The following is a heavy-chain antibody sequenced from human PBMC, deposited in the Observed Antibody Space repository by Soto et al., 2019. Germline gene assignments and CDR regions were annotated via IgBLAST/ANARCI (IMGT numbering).Heavy chain of an antibody. D-gene: IGHD3-22*01. V-gene: IGHV3-30-3*01. CDR3: ARERYYDSDAFDI. CDR1: GFTFSSYA. CDR2: ISYDGSNK. J-gene: IGHJ3*02. Sequence: GGSLRLSCAASGFTFSSYAMHWVRQAPGKGLEWVAVISYDGSNKYYADSVKGRFTISRDNSKNTLYLQMNSLRAEDTAVYYCARERYYDSDAFDIWGQGTMVTVSS.